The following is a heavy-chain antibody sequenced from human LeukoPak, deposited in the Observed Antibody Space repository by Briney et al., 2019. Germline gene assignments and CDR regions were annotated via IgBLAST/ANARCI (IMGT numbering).Heavy chain of an antibody. J-gene: IGHJ5*02. CDR2: IIPIFGTA. CDR1: GGTFSRYA. Sequence: SVKVSCKASGGTFSRYAISWVRQAPGQGLEWMGGIIPIFGTANYAQKFQGRVTITTDESTSTAYMELSSLRSEDTAVYYCARVDYDSSGYAGYWFDPWGQGTLVTVSS. CDR3: ARVDYDSSGYAGYWFDP. V-gene: IGHV1-69*05. D-gene: IGHD3-22*01.